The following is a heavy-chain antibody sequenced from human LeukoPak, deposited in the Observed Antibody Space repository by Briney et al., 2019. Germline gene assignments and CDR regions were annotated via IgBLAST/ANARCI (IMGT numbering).Heavy chain of an antibody. CDR1: GFTFSTY. CDR3: AKESSWGTVVTPGGPSA. J-gene: IGHJ5*02. V-gene: IGHV3-30-3*01. Sequence: GGSLRLSCAASGFTFSTYMHWVRQAPDKGLEWVAVITFDGTYKFYADSVKGRFTISRDNSKNTLYLQMNSLRAEDTAVYYCAKESSWGTVVTPGGPSAWGQGTLVTVST. CDR2: ITFDGTYK. D-gene: IGHD4-23*01.